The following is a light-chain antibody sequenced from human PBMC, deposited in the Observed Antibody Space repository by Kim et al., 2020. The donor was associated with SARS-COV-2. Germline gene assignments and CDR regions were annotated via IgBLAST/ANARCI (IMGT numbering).Light chain of an antibody. CDR1: QGIKSH. CDR2: AAS. V-gene: IGKV1-27*01. CDR3: QNYNSAPWT. Sequence: ASVGDRVTITSRASQGIKSHLAWYQQKPGKVPKLLIYAASTLQSGVPSRFSGSGSGTDFTLTISSLQPEDVATYYCQNYNSAPWTFGQGTKVDIK. J-gene: IGKJ1*01.